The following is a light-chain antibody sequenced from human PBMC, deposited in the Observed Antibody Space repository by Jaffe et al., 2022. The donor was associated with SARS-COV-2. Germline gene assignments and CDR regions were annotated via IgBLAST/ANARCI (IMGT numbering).Light chain of an antibody. J-gene: IGKJ2*01. V-gene: IGKV3-20*01. CDR3: QHFGGSMYT. CDR2: DAS. CDR1: QHVTNNY. Sequence: EVVLTQSPDTLSLSPGEGATLSCRASQHVTNNYLAWYQQKPGQAPRLLIYDASTRFTGIPDRFSGSGSGTDFSLTISRLEPEDFAVYYCQHFGGSMYTFGQGTRLQIK.